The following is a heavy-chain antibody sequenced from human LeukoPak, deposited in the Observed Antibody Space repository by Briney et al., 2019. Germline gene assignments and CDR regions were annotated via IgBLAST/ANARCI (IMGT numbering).Heavy chain of an antibody. Sequence: GGSLRLSCVASGFTFSSASMTWVRQVPGKGLEWIGRIRTKTDGEIIDYAAVVKGRFIISRDDAKSTLYLQMNSLKIEDTGVYFCSNYDYWGQGTLVTVSS. CDR2: IRTKTDGEII. CDR3: SNYDY. V-gene: IGHV3-15*01. CDR1: GFTFSSAS. J-gene: IGHJ4*02.